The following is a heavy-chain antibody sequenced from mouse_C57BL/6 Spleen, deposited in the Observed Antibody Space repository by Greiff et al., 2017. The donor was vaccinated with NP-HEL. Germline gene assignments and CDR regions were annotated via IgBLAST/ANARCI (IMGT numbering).Heavy chain of an antibody. CDR3: ARWISYSYGSSYVYWYFDV. J-gene: IGHJ1*03. Sequence: QVQLQQPGTELVKPGASVKLSCKASGYTFTSYWMHWVKQRPGQGLEWIGNINPSNGGTNYNEKFKSKATLTVDKSSSTAYMQRSSLTSEDSAVYYCARWISYSYGSSYVYWYFDVWGTGTTVTVSS. V-gene: IGHV1-53*01. CDR1: GYTFTSYW. D-gene: IGHD1-1*01. CDR2: INPSNGGT.